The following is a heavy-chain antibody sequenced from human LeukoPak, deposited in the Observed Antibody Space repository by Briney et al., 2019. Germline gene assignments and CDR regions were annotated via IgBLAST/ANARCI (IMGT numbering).Heavy chain of an antibody. V-gene: IGHV4-59*01. CDR2: IDNSGSD. J-gene: IGHJ5*02. CDR3: ARDMVDRDMVKSLGWFDP. D-gene: IGHD5-18*01. CDR1: GGSISSSY. Sequence: PAGTLSLTCTVSGGSISSSYWSWIRQPPGKGLEWIAHIDNSGSDNYNPSLESRGTISVDKYKSQFSLKLSSVTAADTAVYYCARDMVDRDMVKSLGWFDPWGQGTLVTVSS.